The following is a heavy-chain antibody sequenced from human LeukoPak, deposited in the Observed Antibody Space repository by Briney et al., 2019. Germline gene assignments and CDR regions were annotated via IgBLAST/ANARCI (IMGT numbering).Heavy chain of an antibody. Sequence: GASVKVSCKASGGTFSSYAISWVRQAPGQGLEWMGGIIPIFGTANYAQKFQGRVTITADKSTSTAYMELSSLGSEDTAVYYCARTVPLDGGYYYYYYMDVWGKGTTVTVSS. J-gene: IGHJ6*03. D-gene: IGHD3-16*01. CDR1: GGTFSSYA. CDR2: IIPIFGTA. V-gene: IGHV1-69*06. CDR3: ARTVPLDGGYYYYYYMDV.